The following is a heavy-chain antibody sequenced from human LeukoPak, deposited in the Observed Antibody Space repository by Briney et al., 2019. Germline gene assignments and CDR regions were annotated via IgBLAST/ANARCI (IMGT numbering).Heavy chain of an antibody. CDR1: GGSISSYY. Sequence: SETLSLTCTVSGGSISSYYWSWIRQPPGKGLEWIGYIYYSGSTNYNPSLKSRVTISVDTSKNQFSLKLSSVTAADTAVYYCARALLEYSSSSLSHWFDPWGQGTLVTVSS. V-gene: IGHV4-59*01. CDR3: ARALLEYSSSSLSHWFDP. J-gene: IGHJ5*02. CDR2: IYYSGST. D-gene: IGHD6-6*01.